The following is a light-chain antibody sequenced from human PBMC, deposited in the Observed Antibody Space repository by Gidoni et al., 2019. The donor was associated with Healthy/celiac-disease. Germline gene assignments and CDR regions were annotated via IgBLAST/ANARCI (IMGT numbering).Light chain of an antibody. CDR2: GAS. CDR1: QSVSSSY. CDR3: QQYGXXPPXXT. J-gene: IGKJ2*01. V-gene: IGKV3-20*01. Sequence: EIVXXQSPGTLSLSPGERATLSCRASQSVSSSYLAWYQQKPGQAPRLIIYGASSRATGIPDRFSGSGSGTDFTLTISRLEPEDCAVYYCQQYGXXPPXXTFGQGTKLEIK.